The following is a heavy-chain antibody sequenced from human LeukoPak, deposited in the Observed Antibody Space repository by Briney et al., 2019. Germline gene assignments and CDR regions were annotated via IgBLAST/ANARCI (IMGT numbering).Heavy chain of an antibody. Sequence: GASVKVSCKASGGTFSSYAISWVRQAPGQGLEWVGGIIPIFGTANYAQKFQGRVTITADESTSTAYMELSSLRSEDTAVYYCARLVATTFDPWGQGTLVTVSS. V-gene: IGHV1-69*13. CDR2: IIPIFGTA. J-gene: IGHJ5*02. D-gene: IGHD5-12*01. CDR3: ARLVATTFDP. CDR1: GGTFSSYA.